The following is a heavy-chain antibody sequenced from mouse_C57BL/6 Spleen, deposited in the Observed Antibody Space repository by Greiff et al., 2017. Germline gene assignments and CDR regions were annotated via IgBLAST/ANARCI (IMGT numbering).Heavy chain of an antibody. CDR2: IDPSDSET. CDR1: GYTFTSYW. J-gene: IGHJ2*01. CDR3: ARSTVVAPYFDY. Sequence: VQLQQPGAELVRPGSSVKLSCKASGYTFTSYWMHWVKQRPIQGLEWIGKIDPSDSETHYNQKFKDKATLTVDKSSSTAYMQLSSLTSEDSAVYYCARSTVVAPYFDYWGQGTTLTVSS. V-gene: IGHV1-52*01. D-gene: IGHD1-1*01.